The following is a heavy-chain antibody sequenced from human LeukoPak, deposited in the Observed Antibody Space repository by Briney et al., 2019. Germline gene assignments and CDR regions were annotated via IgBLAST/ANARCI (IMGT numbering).Heavy chain of an antibody. D-gene: IGHD3-3*01. Sequence: SETLSLTCTVSGGSISSGDYYWSWIRQPPGKGLEWIGYIYYSGSTNYNPSLKSRVTISVDTSKNQFSLKLSSVTAADTAVYYCARGFGYDFWSGYSGPYYYGMDVWGQGTTVTVSS. CDR2: IYYSGST. V-gene: IGHV4-61*08. CDR3: ARGFGYDFWSGYSGPYYYGMDV. CDR1: GGSISSGDYY. J-gene: IGHJ6*02.